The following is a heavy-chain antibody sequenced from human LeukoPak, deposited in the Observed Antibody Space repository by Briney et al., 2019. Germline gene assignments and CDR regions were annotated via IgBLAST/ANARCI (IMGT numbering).Heavy chain of an antibody. J-gene: IGHJ4*02. V-gene: IGHV4-31*03. CDR2: IYYSGST. D-gene: IGHD3-22*01. Sequence: PSQTLSLTCTVSGGSISSGGYYWSWIRQHPGKGLEWIGYIYYSGSTYYNPSLKSRVTISVDTSKNQFSLKLSSVTAADTAVYYCAREMRDDYYDSSGYKYYFDYWGQGTLVTVSS. CDR3: AREMRDDYYDSSGYKYYFDY. CDR1: GGSISSGGYY.